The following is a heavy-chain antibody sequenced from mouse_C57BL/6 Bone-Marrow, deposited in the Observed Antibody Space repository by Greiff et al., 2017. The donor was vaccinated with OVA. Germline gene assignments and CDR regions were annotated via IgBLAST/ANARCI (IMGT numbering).Heavy chain of an antibody. V-gene: IGHV1-59*01. CDR3: ARENYDGYPYWYFDV. CDR2: IDPSDSYT. D-gene: IGHD2-3*01. CDR1: GYAFTSYW. Sequence: QVQLQQPGAELVRPGTSVKLSCKASGYAFTSYWMHWVKQRPGQGLEWIGLIDPSDSYTNYNQKFKGKATLTVDTSSSTAYMQLRSLTSEDSAVYYCARENYDGYPYWYFDVWGTGTTVTVSS. J-gene: IGHJ1*03.